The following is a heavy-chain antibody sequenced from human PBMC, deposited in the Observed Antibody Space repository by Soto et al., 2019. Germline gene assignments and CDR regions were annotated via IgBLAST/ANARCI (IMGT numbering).Heavy chain of an antibody. J-gene: IGHJ5*02. CDR2: IYYSGST. D-gene: IGHD5-18*01. CDR1: GGSISSYY. Sequence: SETLSLTCTVSGGSISSYYWSWIRQPPGKGLEWIGYIYYSGSTNYNPSLKSRVTISVDTSKNQFSLKLSSVTAADTAVYYCARVKAAMAQGDNWFDPWGQGTLVTVSS. CDR3: ARVKAAMAQGDNWFDP. V-gene: IGHV4-59*01.